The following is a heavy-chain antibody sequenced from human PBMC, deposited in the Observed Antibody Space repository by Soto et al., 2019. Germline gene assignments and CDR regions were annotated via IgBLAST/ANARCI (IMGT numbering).Heavy chain of an antibody. CDR2: IWYDGSNK. D-gene: IGHD6-13*01. J-gene: IGHJ4*02. Sequence: PGGSLRLSCAASGFTFSSYGMHWVRQAPGKGLEWVAVIWYDGSNKYYADSVKGRFTISRDNSKNTLYLQMNSLRAEDTAVYYCARDRPTIAAAGSRVFDYWGQGTLVTVS. CDR1: GFTFSSYG. CDR3: ARDRPTIAAAGSRVFDY. V-gene: IGHV3-33*01.